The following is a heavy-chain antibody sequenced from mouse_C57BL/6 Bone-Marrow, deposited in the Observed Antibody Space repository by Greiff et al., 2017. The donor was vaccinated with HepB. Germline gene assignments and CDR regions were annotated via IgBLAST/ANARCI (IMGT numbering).Heavy chain of an antibody. J-gene: IGHJ1*03. CDR1: GFTFSDYY. D-gene: IGHD4-1*02. CDR3: ARDLQLGRYFDV. Sequence: EVMLVESEGGLVQPGSSMKLSCTASGFTFSDYYMAWVRQVPEKGLEWVANINYDGSSTYYLDSLKSRFIISRDNAKNILYLQMSSLKSEDTAPYYCARDLQLGRYFDVWGTGTTVTVSS. CDR2: INYDGSST. V-gene: IGHV5-16*01.